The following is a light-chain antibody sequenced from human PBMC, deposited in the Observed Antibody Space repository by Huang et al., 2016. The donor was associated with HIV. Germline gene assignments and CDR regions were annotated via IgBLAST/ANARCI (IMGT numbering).Light chain of an antibody. CDR2: NAS. V-gene: IGKV3-11*01. Sequence: IVLTQSPATLSLSPGETATLSCRATQILNNYLAWYPQRPGQAPRLLIYNASNRAAGIPARFSGSGSGTDFNLTINNVKPEDLAIYYCQQRSKSLTFGGGTTVEI. J-gene: IGKJ4*01. CDR3: QQRSKSLT. CDR1: QILNNY.